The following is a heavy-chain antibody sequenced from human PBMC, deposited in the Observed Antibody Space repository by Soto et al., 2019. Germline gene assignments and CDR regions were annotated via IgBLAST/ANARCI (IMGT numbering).Heavy chain of an antibody. V-gene: IGHV3-23*01. CDR3: AQHDFWTLYNTGLDS. J-gene: IGHJ4*02. CDR2: ISGSVGDT. D-gene: IGHD3-3*01. Sequence: SGGSLRFSCSPSGFIFTSYAMSWVRQVPGKGLEWDAGISGSVGDTMSADSVTGWLTISRDNLTHMMYLQMNSLRDEGIAVYYCAQHDFWTLYNTGLDSWGQG. CDR1: GFIFTSYA.